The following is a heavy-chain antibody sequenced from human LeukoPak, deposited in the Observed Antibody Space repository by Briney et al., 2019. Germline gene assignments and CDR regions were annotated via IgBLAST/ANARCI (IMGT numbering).Heavy chain of an antibody. Sequence: GGSLRLSCAASGFTFSSYSMNWVRQAPGKGLEWVSVIYSGGSTYYADSVKGRFTISRDNSKNTLYLQMNSLRAEDTAVYYCARIGYCSSTSCLSDAFDIWGQGTMVTVSS. V-gene: IGHV3-66*01. D-gene: IGHD2-2*01. CDR2: IYSGGST. CDR3: ARIGYCSSTSCLSDAFDI. J-gene: IGHJ3*02. CDR1: GFTFSSYS.